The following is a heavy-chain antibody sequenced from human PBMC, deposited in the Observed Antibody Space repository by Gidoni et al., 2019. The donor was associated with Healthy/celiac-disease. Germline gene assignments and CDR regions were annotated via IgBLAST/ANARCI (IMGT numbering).Heavy chain of an antibody. Sequence: QVQLVQSGAEVKKPGASVKVSCKVSGYTLTDLSMPWVRQAPGKGLEWMGGFDPEDGETIYAQKFQGRVTMTEDTSTDTAYMELSSLRSEDTAVYYCATGVLVPAAMGYYYYYGMDVWGQGTTVTVSS. V-gene: IGHV1-24*01. J-gene: IGHJ6*02. D-gene: IGHD2-2*01. CDR3: ATGVLVPAAMGYYYYYGMDV. CDR2: FDPEDGET. CDR1: GYTLTDLS.